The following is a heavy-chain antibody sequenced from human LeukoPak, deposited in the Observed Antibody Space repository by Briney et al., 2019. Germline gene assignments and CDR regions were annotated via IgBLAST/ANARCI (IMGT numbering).Heavy chain of an antibody. CDR2: IYYSGST. Sequence: PSETLSLTCTVSGGSISSTSYYWGWIRQPPGKGLEWIGSIYYSGSTYYNPSLKSRVTISVDTSRNQFSLKLSSVTAADTAVYYCARHGRFPGGEAADFDYWGQGTLVTVSS. V-gene: IGHV4-39*01. D-gene: IGHD3-16*01. CDR3: ARHGRFPGGEAADFDY. CDR1: GGSISSTSYY. J-gene: IGHJ4*02.